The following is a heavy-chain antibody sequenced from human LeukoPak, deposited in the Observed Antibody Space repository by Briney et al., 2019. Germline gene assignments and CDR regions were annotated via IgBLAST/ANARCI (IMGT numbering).Heavy chain of an antibody. CDR1: GDSVSSNSAA. V-gene: IGHV6-1*01. D-gene: IGHD6-19*01. CDR3: ARGWSFDC. Sequence: SQTLSLTCAIPGDSVSSNSAAWNWIRQSPSRGLEWLGRTYYRSKWYNDYAASVKSRITFNPDTSSNQFSLQLISVTPEDTAVYYCARGWSFDCWGQGTLVTVSS. J-gene: IGHJ4*02. CDR2: TYYRSKWYN.